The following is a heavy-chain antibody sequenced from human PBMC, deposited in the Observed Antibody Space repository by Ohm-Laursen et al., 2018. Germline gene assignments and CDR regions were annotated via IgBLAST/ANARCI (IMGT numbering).Heavy chain of an antibody. CDR2: IKSKTDGGTT. CDR3: TRSRYSSSWYRVGFDY. D-gene: IGHD6-13*01. V-gene: IGHV3-15*01. J-gene: IGHJ4*02. Sequence: SLRLSCAASGFTFSNAWMSWVRQAPGKGLEWVGRIKSKTDGGTTDYATPVKSRFTISRDDSKNTLYLQMNSLKTEDTAVYYCTRSRYSSSWYRVGFDYWGQGTLVTVSS. CDR1: GFTFSNAW.